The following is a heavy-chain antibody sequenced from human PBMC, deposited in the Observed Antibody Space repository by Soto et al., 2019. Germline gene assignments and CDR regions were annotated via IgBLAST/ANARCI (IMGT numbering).Heavy chain of an antibody. CDR3: ATTKTGYSSSWYPSGFDY. V-gene: IGHV4-31*03. CDR1: GGSISSGGYY. D-gene: IGHD6-13*01. J-gene: IGHJ4*02. CDR2: LYYSGST. Sequence: QVQLQESGPGLVKPSQTLSLTCTVSGGSISSGGYYWSWIRQHPGKGLEWIGYLYYSGSTYYNPSLKSRVTISVDTSKNQFSLKLSSVTAADTAVYYCATTKTGYSSSWYPSGFDYWGQGTLVTVSS.